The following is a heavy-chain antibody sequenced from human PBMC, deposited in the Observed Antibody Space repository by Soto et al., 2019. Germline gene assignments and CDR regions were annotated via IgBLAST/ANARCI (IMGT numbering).Heavy chain of an antibody. Sequence: EVQLVESGGGLVQPGGSLRLSCAASGFTFSSHWMSWVRQAPGKGLEWVANIKQDGSEKYNVDFVKGRFTISRDNAKNSLYLQMNSLRVEDTAVYYCARAYGSGSLSGYWGQGTLVTVSS. J-gene: IGHJ4*02. V-gene: IGHV3-7*01. CDR2: IKQDGSEK. CDR1: GFTFSSHW. D-gene: IGHD3-10*01. CDR3: ARAYGSGSLSGY.